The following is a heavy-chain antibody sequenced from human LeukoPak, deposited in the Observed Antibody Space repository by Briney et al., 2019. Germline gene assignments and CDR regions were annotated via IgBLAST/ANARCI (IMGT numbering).Heavy chain of an antibody. V-gene: IGHV1-69*13. J-gene: IGHJ4*02. CDR3: ARGPTYSYGKLYY. Sequence: SVKVSCKASGGTFSSYAISWVRQAPGQGLEWMGGIIPIFGTANYAQKFQGRVTITADESTSTAYMELSSLRSEDTAVYYCARGPTYSYGKLYYWGQGTLVTVSS. D-gene: IGHD5-18*01. CDR1: GGTFSSYA. CDR2: IIPIFGTA.